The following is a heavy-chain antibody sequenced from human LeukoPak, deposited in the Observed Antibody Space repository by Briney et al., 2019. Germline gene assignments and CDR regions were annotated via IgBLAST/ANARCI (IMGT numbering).Heavy chain of an antibody. J-gene: IGHJ5*02. CDR2: IYYSGST. Sequence: GSLRLSCAASGFTFSSYAMSWVRQAPGKGLEWIGSIYYSGSTYYSPSLKSRVTISVDTSKNQFSLKLSSVTAADTAVYYCARQVDSSGWTTPYNWFDPWGQGTLVTVSS. V-gene: IGHV4-39*01. CDR3: ARQVDSSGWTTPYNWFDP. CDR1: GFTFSSYA. D-gene: IGHD6-19*01.